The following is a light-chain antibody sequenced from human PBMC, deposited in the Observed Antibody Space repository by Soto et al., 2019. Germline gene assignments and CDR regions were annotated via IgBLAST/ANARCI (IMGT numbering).Light chain of an antibody. CDR3: TSFTSSSTWV. CDR2: EVS. CDR1: SSDVGGYDY. Sequence: QSVLTQAASVCGSPGQWRTISFSGTSSDVGGYDYVSWLQQHPGKAPKLKIYEVSNRPSGVSNRFSGSKSGYTASLTISELQAEDEADYYCTSFTSSSTWVFGGGTKLTVL. V-gene: IGLV2-14*03. J-gene: IGLJ3*02.